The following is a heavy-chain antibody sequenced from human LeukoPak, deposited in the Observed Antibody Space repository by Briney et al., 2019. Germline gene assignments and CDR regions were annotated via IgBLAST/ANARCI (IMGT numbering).Heavy chain of an antibody. CDR1: GGTFSSYA. CDR3: ARGGPAARLITFGGVTDY. CDR2: IIPIFGTA. J-gene: IGHJ4*02. V-gene: IGHV1-69*05. D-gene: IGHD3-16*01. Sequence: SVKVSCKASGGTFSSYAISWVRQAPGQGLEWMGGIIPIFGTANYAQKFQGRVTMTTDTSTSTAYMELRSLRSDDTAVYYCARGGPAARLITFGGVTDYWGQGTLVTVSS.